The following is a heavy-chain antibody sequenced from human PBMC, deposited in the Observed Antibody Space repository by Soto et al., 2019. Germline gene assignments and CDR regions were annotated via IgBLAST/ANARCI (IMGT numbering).Heavy chain of an antibody. CDR1: GYTFTGYY. J-gene: IGHJ4*02. D-gene: IGHD3-10*01. V-gene: IGHV1-2*02. CDR3: ARVDMVRGAYFDY. Sequence: ASVKVSCKASGYTFTGYYMHWVRQAPGQGLEWMGWVNPNSGGTNYAQKFQGRVTMTRDTSISTAYMELSRLRSDDTAVYYCARVDMVRGAYFDYWGQGTLVTVSS. CDR2: VNPNSGGT.